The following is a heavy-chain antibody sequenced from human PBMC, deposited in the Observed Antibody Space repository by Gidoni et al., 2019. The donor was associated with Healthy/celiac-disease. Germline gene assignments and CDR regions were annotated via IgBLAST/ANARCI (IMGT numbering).Heavy chain of an antibody. D-gene: IGHD3-10*01. Sequence: VQLLESGGGLVQPGGSLRLSCAASVFTFSSYAMSWVRQAPGKGLEWVSAISGSGGSQYYADSVKGRFTISRDNSKNTLYLQMNSLRAEDTAVYYCAKNPEYYGSGSPLDYWGQGTLVTVSS. V-gene: IGHV3-23*01. CDR2: ISGSGGSQ. CDR1: VFTFSSYA. CDR3: AKNPEYYGSGSPLDY. J-gene: IGHJ4*02.